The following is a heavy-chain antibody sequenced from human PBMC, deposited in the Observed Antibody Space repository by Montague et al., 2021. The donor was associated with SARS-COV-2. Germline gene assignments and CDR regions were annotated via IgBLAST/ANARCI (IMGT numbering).Heavy chain of an antibody. CDR1: GFTFSSYS. D-gene: IGHD3-22*01. CDR3: ARDTYYYDSSGYYPAVWVY. J-gene: IGHJ4*02. Sequence: SLRLSCPASGFTFSSYSMNWVRQAPGKGLEWVSSISSSSSYIYYADSVKGRFTISRDNAKNSLYLQMNSLRAEDTAVYYCARDTYYYDSSGYYPAVWVYWGQGTLVTVSS. CDR2: ISSSSSYI. V-gene: IGHV3-21*01.